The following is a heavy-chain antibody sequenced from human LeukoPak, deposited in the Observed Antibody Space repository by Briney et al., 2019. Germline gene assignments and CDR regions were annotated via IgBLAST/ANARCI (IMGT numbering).Heavy chain of an antibody. Sequence: GGSLRLSCAVSEFTFSNYWMGWVRQAPGKGLEWVASINQDGGEKYYLDSVKGRFTTSRDNAENSVYLQMNSLRAEDTAVYYCARFDDYIDAFDIWGQGTMVTVSS. CDR1: EFTFSNYW. J-gene: IGHJ3*02. CDR2: INQDGGEK. CDR3: ARFDDYIDAFDI. V-gene: IGHV3-7*01. D-gene: IGHD4-11*01.